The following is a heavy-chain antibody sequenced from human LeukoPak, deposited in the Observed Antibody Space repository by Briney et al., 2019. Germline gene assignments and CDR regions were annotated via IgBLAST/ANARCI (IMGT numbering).Heavy chain of an antibody. CDR2: TYYRSKWYN. V-gene: IGHV6-1*01. CDR1: GDSVFSNSS. D-gene: IGHD1-26*01. CDR3: ARSPSGSHVDY. J-gene: IGHJ4*02. Sequence: SQTLSLTCAISGDSVFSNSSWNWIRQSPSRGLEWLGRTYYRSKWYNDYAVSVKSRITINPDTSKNQFSLQLNSVTPEDTAVYYCARSPSGSHVDYWGQGTLVTVSS.